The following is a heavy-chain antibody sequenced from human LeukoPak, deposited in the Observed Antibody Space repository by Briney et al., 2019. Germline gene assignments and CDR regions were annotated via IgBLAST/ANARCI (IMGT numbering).Heavy chain of an antibody. Sequence: GGSLRLSCAASGFTFSSYGMHWVRQAPGKGLEWVAFIRYDGSNKYYADSVKGRFTISRDNAKNSLYLQMNSLRAEDTAVYYCARAPPYLWGVPGVITVSYFDYWGQGTLVTVSS. V-gene: IGHV3-30*02. CDR3: ARAPPYLWGVPGVITVSYFDY. J-gene: IGHJ4*02. CDR2: IRYDGSNK. CDR1: GFTFSSYG. D-gene: IGHD3-22*01.